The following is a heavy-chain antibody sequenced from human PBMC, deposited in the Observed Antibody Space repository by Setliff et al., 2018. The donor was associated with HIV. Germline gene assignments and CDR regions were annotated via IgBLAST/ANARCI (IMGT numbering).Heavy chain of an antibody. CDR2: IGSDVSII. V-gene: IGHV3-48*04. CDR3: ARYKWNNWIFGWFDP. D-gene: IGHD1-20*01. Sequence: GGSLRLSCAASGFTFSSYWMSWVRQAPGKGLEWLSYIGSDVSIIFYGDSVKGRFTVSRDNAKNSLLLQMNSLRAEDTAVYYCARYKWNNWIFGWFDPWGQGTQVTVSS. J-gene: IGHJ5*02. CDR1: GFTFSSYW.